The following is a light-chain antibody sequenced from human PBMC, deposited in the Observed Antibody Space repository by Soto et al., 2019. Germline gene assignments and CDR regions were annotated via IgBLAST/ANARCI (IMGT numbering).Light chain of an antibody. Sequence: EIVMTQSPATLSVSPGERATLSCRASQSVSSNLAWYQQKPGQAPRLLIYGASTRATGIPARFSGSGSGTEFTLTISSLQFADFAVYYCQQYNNWPRTFGQGTKLEIK. CDR3: QQYNNWPRT. CDR1: QSVSSN. V-gene: IGKV3-15*01. CDR2: GAS. J-gene: IGKJ2*01.